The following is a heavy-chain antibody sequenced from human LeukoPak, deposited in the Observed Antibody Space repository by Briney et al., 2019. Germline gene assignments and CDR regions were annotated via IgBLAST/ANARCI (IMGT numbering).Heavy chain of an antibody. Sequence: PSETLSLTCTVSGDSISSGGYYWSWIRQHPGKGLEWIGYIYYSGSTYYNPSLKSRVTISVDTSKNQFSLKLSSVTAADTAVHYCAISPRGYCGGDCYPPFFDYWGQGTLVTVSS. J-gene: IGHJ4*02. V-gene: IGHV4-31*03. CDR1: GDSISSGGYY. CDR2: IYYSGST. D-gene: IGHD2-21*02. CDR3: AISPRGYCGGDCYPPFFDY.